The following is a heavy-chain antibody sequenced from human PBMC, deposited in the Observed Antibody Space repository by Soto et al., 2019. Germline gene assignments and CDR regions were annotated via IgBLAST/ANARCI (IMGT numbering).Heavy chain of an antibody. Sequence: SVKVSCKASGGTFSSYAISWVRQAPGQGLEWMGGIIPIFGTANYAQKFQGRVTITADESTSTAYMELSSLRSEDTAVYYCARDEKIRYFDWLDYGMDVWGQGTTVTVSS. CDR1: GGTFSSYA. V-gene: IGHV1-69*13. CDR2: IIPIFGTA. CDR3: ARDEKIRYFDWLDYGMDV. J-gene: IGHJ6*02. D-gene: IGHD3-9*01.